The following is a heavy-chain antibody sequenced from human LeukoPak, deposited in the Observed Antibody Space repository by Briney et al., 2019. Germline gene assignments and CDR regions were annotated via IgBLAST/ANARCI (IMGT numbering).Heavy chain of an antibody. J-gene: IGHJ4*02. CDR1: GGSISSGDYY. CDR3: ARASSYYDYVWGSYRFDY. CDR2: IYYSGST. Sequence: PSETLSLTCTVSGGSISSGDYYWSWIRQPPGKGLEWIGYIYYSGSTYYNPSLKSRVTISVDTSKNQFSLKLSSVTAADTAVYYCARASSYYDYVWGSYRFDYWGQGTLVTVSS. V-gene: IGHV4-30-4*01. D-gene: IGHD3-16*02.